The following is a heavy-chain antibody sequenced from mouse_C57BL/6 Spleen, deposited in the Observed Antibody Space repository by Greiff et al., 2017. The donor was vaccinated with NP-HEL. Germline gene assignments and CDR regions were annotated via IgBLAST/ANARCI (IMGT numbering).Heavy chain of an antibody. CDR1: GFTFTSYT. V-gene: IGHV1-4*01. J-gene: IGHJ1*03. D-gene: IGHD2-1*01. CDR3: ATYGNYGYFDD. CDR2: ISTSSGYT. Sequence: QVQLQQSGAELARPGASVKMSCEASGFTFTSYTMYWVKQRPGQGLEWIAYISTSSGYTKYNQKFKDRATLTADKSSSTAYMQLSSLTSEDSAGYYCATYGNYGYFDDWGTGTTVTVSS.